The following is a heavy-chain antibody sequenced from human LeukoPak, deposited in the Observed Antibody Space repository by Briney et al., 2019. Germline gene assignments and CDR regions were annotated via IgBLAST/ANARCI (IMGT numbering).Heavy chain of an antibody. CDR3: ARAVGGDGSGSL. Sequence: PSETLSLTCTVSGDSISTYYWSWIRQPPGKGLEWIGYITYRVTSDYNPTLKSRFTMSVDMSTRQISLKLSSVTAADTAVYYCARAVGGDGSGSLWGPGTLVTVSS. V-gene: IGHV4-59*01. J-gene: IGHJ4*02. CDR2: ITYRVTS. D-gene: IGHD3-10*01. CDR1: GDSISTYY.